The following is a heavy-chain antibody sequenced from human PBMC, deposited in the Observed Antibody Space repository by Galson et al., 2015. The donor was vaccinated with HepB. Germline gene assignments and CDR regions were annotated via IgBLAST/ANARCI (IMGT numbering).Heavy chain of an antibody. J-gene: IGHJ4*02. CDR3: ARVADADYGDHSHFDY. CDR2: ISSSSTYT. CDR1: GFTFSDYY. V-gene: IGHV3-11*06. D-gene: IGHD4-17*01. Sequence: SLRLSCAASGFTFSDYYMSWIRQAPGQGLEWVSYISSSSTYTNYAASVRGRFTISRDNAKNSLYLQINSLRAEDTAVYYCARVADADYGDHSHFDYWGQGTLVTVSS.